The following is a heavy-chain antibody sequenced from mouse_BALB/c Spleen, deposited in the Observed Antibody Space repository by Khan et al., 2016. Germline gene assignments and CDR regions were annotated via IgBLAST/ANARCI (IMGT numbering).Heavy chain of an antibody. CDR3: ARTVGNYGYFDY. CDR1: GYTFTTAG. V-gene: IGHV9-4*02. D-gene: IGHD2-1*01. CDR2: INTHSGVP. Sequence: QIQLVQSGPELKKPGETVRISCKASGYTFTTAGMQWVQKMPGKGLKWIGWINTHSGVPKYAEDFKGRFAFSLDTSASTAYLQIRNLKNEDTATDLCARTVGNYGYFDYWGQGTTRTVSS. J-gene: IGHJ2*01.